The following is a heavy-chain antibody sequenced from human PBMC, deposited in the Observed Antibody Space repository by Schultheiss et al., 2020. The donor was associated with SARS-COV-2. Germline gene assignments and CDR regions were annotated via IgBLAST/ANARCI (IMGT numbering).Heavy chain of an antibody. CDR3: AKEDYYHGFDV. Sequence: ASVKVSCKASGYTFTGYYLHWVRQAPGQGLEWMGWLNPLNGGTNYAQNFQGRVTLTRDTSTSTAYMELSSLKSDDTAVYYCAKEDYYHGFDVWGQGTTVTVSS. J-gene: IGHJ6*02. CDR2: LNPLNGGT. D-gene: IGHD3-10*01. CDR1: GYTFTGYY. V-gene: IGHV1-2*02.